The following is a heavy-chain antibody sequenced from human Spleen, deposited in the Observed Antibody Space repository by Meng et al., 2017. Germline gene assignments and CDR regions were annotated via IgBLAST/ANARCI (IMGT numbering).Heavy chain of an antibody. D-gene: IGHD6-13*01. CDR3: ATGAAAADH. Sequence: EGPLVGVGGGLVKPGGSLRLSCVASGLSFTDAWMSWVRQAPGKGLEWVGCIKRNSDGGTIDYAAPVKGRFTISRDDSKNTLYLQMDSLITEDTAVYFCATGAAAADHWGQGTLVTVSS. CDR2: IKRNSDGGTI. J-gene: IGHJ4*02. CDR1: GLSFTDAW. V-gene: IGHV3-15*01.